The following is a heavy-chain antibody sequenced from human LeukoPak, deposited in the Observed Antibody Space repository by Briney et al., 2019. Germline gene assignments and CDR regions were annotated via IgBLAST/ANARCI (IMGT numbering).Heavy chain of an antibody. D-gene: IGHD1-26*01. CDR3: AKRDIVGSTRYFDY. Sequence: GGSLRLSCAASGFTFSSYSMNWVRQAPGKGLEWVSTIDAGGGSTYYADSVKGRFTISRDNSKNTLSLRMNSLRAEDTAVYYCAKRDIVGSTRYFDYWGQGTLVTVSS. V-gene: IGHV3-23*01. CDR2: IDAGGGST. J-gene: IGHJ4*02. CDR1: GFTFSSYS.